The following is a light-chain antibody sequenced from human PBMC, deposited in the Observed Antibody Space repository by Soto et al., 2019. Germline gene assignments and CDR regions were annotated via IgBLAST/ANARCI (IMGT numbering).Light chain of an antibody. CDR1: QSINTY. CDR2: AAS. J-gene: IGKJ1*01. V-gene: IGKV1-39*01. Sequence: DIQMTQSPSSLSASVGDRVTITCRASQSINTYLNWYQQKPGKAPNLLIYAASSLESGVPSRFSGRGSGTDFTLTISSLQPEDFTTYYCQQSNNIPWTFGQGTKV. CDR3: QQSNNIPWT.